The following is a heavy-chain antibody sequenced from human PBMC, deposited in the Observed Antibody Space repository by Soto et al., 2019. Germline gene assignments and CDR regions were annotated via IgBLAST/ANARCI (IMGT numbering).Heavy chain of an antibody. Sequence: GGSLRLSCAASGFTFSSYGMHWVRQAPGKGLEWVAVISYDGSNKYYADSVKGRFTISRDNSKNTLYLQMNSLRAEDTAVYYCARDSHNYYDSSGYYDYWGQGTLVTLSS. J-gene: IGHJ4*02. D-gene: IGHD3-22*01. CDR3: ARDSHNYYDSSGYYDY. CDR2: ISYDGSNK. CDR1: GFTFSSYG. V-gene: IGHV3-30*03.